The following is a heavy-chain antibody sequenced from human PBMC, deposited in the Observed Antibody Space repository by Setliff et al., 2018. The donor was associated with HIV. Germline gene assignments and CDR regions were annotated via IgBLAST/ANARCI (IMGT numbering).Heavy chain of an antibody. CDR3: ASTSGAYYYFDY. Sequence: PSETLSLTCTVSGGSISSSSYYWGWIRQPPGKGLEWIGNIYYSGSTYYNPSLKSRVTISVTTPENQFSLRLNSVTAADTAVYYCASTSGAYYYFDYWGQGTLVTVSS. J-gene: IGHJ4*02. CDR1: GGSISSSSYY. V-gene: IGHV4-39*01. D-gene: IGHD2-15*01. CDR2: IYYSGST.